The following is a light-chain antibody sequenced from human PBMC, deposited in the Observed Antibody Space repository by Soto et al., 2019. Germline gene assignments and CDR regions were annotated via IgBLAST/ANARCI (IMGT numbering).Light chain of an antibody. V-gene: IGKV4-1*01. J-gene: IGKJ1*01. Sequence: DIVMTQSPDSLDVSLGERATINCKSSQSVLHSSNNKNYLAWYQQKPGQPPKLLISWASTRESGVPDRFSASGSGTDFTLTISSLQAEDVAVYYCQQYYTIPPTFGQGTKVELK. CDR2: WAS. CDR1: QSVLHSSNNKNY. CDR3: QQYYTIPPT.